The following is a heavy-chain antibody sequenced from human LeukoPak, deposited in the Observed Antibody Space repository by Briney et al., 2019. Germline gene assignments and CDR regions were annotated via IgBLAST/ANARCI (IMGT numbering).Heavy chain of an antibody. CDR2: IHRAGRT. J-gene: IGHJ4*02. V-gene: IGHV4-4*02. Sequence: PGGSLRLSCAASGFTFSSDTMNWVRQAPGQGLEWIGEIHRAGRTRYNPSLKSRVTISMDYSKNQFSLKLTSVTAADTAIYYCGKTDIYFNPIDYWGPGSLVTVSS. CDR3: GKTDIYFNPIDY. CDR1: GFTFSSDTM. D-gene: IGHD3-9*01.